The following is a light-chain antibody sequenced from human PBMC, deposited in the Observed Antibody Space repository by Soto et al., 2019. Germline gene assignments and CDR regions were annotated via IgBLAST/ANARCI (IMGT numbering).Light chain of an antibody. CDR3: QQRYSYPLT. Sequence: DIQLTQSPSFLSASVGDRVTVTCRASQGFNSYVASYQQKPGKAPKLLIYTASTLQSGVPSRFSGSGSGTEFTLTITSLQPEDFAAYYCQQRYSYPLTFGGGTKVESK. J-gene: IGKJ4*01. CDR1: QGFNSY. CDR2: TAS. V-gene: IGKV1-9*01.